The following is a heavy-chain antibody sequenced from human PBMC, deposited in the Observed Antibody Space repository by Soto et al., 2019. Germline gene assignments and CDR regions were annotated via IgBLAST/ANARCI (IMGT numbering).Heavy chain of an antibody. V-gene: IGHV4-30-2*01. Sequence: TLSLTCAVSGGSISSGGYSWSWIRQPPGKGLEWIGYIYHSGSTYYNPSLKSRVTISVDRSKNQFSLKLSSVTAADTAVYYCARGGQYYQLLDSYYYGMAVRGQGTTVIVSS. CDR3: ARGGQYYQLLDSYYYGMAV. J-gene: IGHJ6*02. D-gene: IGHD2-2*01. CDR2: IYHSGST. CDR1: GGSISSGGYS.